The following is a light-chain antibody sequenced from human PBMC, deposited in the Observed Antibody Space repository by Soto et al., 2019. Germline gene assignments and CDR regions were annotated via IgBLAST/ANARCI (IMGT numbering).Light chain of an antibody. V-gene: IGKV3D-15*01. Sequence: EIVMTQSPTILSVSPGETATLSCRASQSASSNLACYEQKPGQAPKLLIYGVDTSAPGIPARFSGSGAGTEFTLTTGSLQSEDFPVYYCQQYYSWPPRTFRQGTEVEIK. CDR1: QSASSN. CDR3: QQYYSWPPRT. J-gene: IGKJ1*01. CDR2: GVD.